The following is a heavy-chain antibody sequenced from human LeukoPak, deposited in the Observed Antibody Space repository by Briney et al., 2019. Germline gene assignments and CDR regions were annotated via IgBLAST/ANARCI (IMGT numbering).Heavy chain of an antibody. J-gene: IGHJ4*02. V-gene: IGHV5-51*01. CDR3: ARSLGGDRRGNFDY. CDR1: GYTFTTYW. Sequence: GESLKISCKASGYTFTTYWIGWVRQMPGTGLEWMGIIYPGDSDTRYSPSFQGQVTISADKSITTAYLQWSSLKALDTAMYYCARSLGGDRRGNFDYWGQGTLVTVSS. D-gene: IGHD2-21*02. CDR2: IYPGDSDT.